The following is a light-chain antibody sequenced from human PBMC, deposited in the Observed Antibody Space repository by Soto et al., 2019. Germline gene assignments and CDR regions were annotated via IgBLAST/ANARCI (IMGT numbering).Light chain of an antibody. V-gene: IGKV3-20*01. Sequence: EIVLTQSPGTLSLSPGERATLSCRASQSFSGAYLAWYQQKPGQAPRLLIYDASSRAIGIPDRFSGSGSGTDFTLTISRLEPEDFAVFFCQQYGNSPRTFGQGTKVDIK. CDR3: QQYGNSPRT. CDR1: QSFSGAY. CDR2: DAS. J-gene: IGKJ1*01.